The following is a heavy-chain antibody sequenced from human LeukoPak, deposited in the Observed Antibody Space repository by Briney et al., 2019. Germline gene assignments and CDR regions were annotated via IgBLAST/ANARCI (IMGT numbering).Heavy chain of an antibody. J-gene: IGHJ5*02. CDR1: GGPISSYY. CDR2: IYYSGST. CDR3: ARLVFGVGNWWFDP. V-gene: IGHV4-59*08. Sequence: SETLSLTCTVSGGPISSYYWSWIRQPPGKGLEWIGYIYYSGSTNYNPSLKSRVTISVDTSKNQFSLKLSSVTAADTAVYYCARLVFGVGNWWFDPWGQGTLVTVSS. D-gene: IGHD3-3*01.